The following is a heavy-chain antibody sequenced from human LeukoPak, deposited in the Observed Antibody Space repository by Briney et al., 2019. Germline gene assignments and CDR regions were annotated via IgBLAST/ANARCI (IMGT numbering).Heavy chain of an antibody. CDR2: IIPIFGTA. J-gene: IGHJ5*02. V-gene: IGHV1-69*13. D-gene: IGHD5-12*01. CDR3: ARSRYSGYDLSSP. CDR1: GGTFSSYA. Sequence: GASVKVSCKASGGTFSSYAISWVRQAPGQGLEWMGGIIPIFGTANYAQKFQGRVTITADESTSTAYMELSSLRPEDTAVYYCARSRYSGYDLSSPWGQGTLVTVSS.